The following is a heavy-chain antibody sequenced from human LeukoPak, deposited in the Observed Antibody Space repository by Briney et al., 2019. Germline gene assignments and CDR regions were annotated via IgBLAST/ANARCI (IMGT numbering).Heavy chain of an antibody. CDR1: GGSISSYY. CDR3: ARAPALGTVTFDY. D-gene: IGHD4-17*01. J-gene: IGHJ4*02. Sequence: SETLSLTCTVSGGSISSYYWSWIRQPPGKGLEWIGYIYYSGSTNYNPSLKSRVTISVDTSKNQFSLKLSSVTAADTAVYYCARAPALGTVTFDYWGQGTLVTVSS. V-gene: IGHV4-59*01. CDR2: IYYSGST.